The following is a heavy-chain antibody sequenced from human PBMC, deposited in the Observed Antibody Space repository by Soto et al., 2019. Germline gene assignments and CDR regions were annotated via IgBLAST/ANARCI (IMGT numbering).Heavy chain of an antibody. V-gene: IGHV3-23*01. CDR3: ALPSCGGDCYSPLDY. J-gene: IGHJ4*02. CDR2: ISANSGNT. CDR1: GFGLSTYA. Sequence: ELQLLESGGGFVQPGGSLRLSCKASGFGLSTYAISWVRQAPGKGLEWVSVISANSGNTDYADSVKGRFTISRDKSENTVFLQMNRLRAEDTAVYYCALPSCGGDCYSPLDYWGQGTLVTVSS. D-gene: IGHD2-21*02.